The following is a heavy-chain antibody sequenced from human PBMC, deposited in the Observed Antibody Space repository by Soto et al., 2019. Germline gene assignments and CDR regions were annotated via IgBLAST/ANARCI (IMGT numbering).Heavy chain of an antibody. CDR3: ASLGEQPQECFDY. J-gene: IGHJ4*02. V-gene: IGHV4-39*01. D-gene: IGHD3-16*01. Sequence: QLQLQESGPGLVKPSETLSLTCTVSGGSISSSSYYWGWIRQPPGKGLEWIGSIYYSGSTYYNPSLKSRVTISVDTSKNQFSLKLSSVTAADTAVYYCASLGEQPQECFDYWGQGTLVTVSS. CDR2: IYYSGST. CDR1: GGSISSSSYY.